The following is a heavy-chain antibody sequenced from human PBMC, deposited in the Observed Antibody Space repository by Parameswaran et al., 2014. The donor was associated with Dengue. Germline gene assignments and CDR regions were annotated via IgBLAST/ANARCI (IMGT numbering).Heavy chain of an antibody. V-gene: IGHV3-30-3*01. CDR3: ARRAGAVAGYWFDP. D-gene: IGHD6-19*01. J-gene: IGHJ5*02. Sequence: WIRQPPGKGLEWVAVISYDGSNKYYADSVKGRFTISRDNSKNTLYLQMNSLRAEDTAVYYCARRAGAVAGYWFDPWGQGTLVTVSS. CDR2: ISYDGSNK.